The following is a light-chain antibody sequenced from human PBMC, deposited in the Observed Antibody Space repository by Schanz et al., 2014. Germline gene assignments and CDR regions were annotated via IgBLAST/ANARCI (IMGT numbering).Light chain of an antibody. V-gene: IGKV1-39*01. CDR3: QQHYSTPRT. J-gene: IGKJ4*01. Sequence: DIQMTQSPSSLSASVGDRVTITCRASQSISSYLNWYQQKPGKAPKLLIYAASSLQSGVPSRFSGSGSGTDFTLTISSLQAEDVAVYYCQQHYSTPRTFGGGTKVEIK. CDR1: QSISSY. CDR2: AAS.